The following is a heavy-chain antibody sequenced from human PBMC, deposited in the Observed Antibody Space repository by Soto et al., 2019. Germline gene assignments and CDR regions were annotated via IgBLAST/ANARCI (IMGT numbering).Heavy chain of an antibody. CDR2: IYYSGST. J-gene: IGHJ4*02. CDR3: ARERISYSSSWYGVDY. D-gene: IGHD6-13*01. Sequence: PSETLSLTCTVSGGSISSSSYYWGWIRQPPGKGLEWIGSIYYSGSTYYNPSLKSRVTISVDTSKNQFSLKLSSVTAADTAVYYCARERISYSSSWYGVDYWGQGTLVTVSS. CDR1: GGSISSSSYY. V-gene: IGHV4-39*02.